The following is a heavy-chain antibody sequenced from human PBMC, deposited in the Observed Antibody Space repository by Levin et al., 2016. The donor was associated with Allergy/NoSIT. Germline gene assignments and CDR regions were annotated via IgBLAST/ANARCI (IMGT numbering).Heavy chain of an antibody. CDR2: ISYDGSNK. J-gene: IGHJ6*02. CDR1: GFTFSSYA. V-gene: IGHV3-30-3*01. D-gene: IGHD2-2*01. CDR3: ARARGYQLPPAYYYGMDV. Sequence: GGSLRLSCAASGFTFSSYAMHWVRQAPGKGLEWVAVISYDGSNKYYADSVKGRFTISRDNSKNTLYLQMNSLRAEDTAVYYCARARGYQLPPAYYYGMDVWGQGTTVTVSS.